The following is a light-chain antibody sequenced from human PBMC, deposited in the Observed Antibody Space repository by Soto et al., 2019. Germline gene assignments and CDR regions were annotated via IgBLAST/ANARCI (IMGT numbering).Light chain of an antibody. Sequence: QSALTQPAYVSGSPGQSITISGTGTNSDVGSHNFVSWYQQYPGKAPKLLIYEASKRPSGLSNRFSGSKSGNTASLTISWLQAEDEADYYCCSLTNGATWVFGGGTKLTVL. CDR1: NSDVGSHNF. V-gene: IGLV2-23*01. CDR2: EAS. J-gene: IGLJ3*02. CDR3: CSLTNGATWV.